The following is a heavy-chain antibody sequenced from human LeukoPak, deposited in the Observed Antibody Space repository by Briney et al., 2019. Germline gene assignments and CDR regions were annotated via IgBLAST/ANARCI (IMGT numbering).Heavy chain of an antibody. CDR1: GFTFSSYG. D-gene: IGHD2/OR15-2a*01. Sequence: GGSLRLSCAASGFTFSSYGMHWVRQTPGKGLEWVSSISSNSGHIYYADSVKGRFTISRDNAKNSLYLQMNSLRTEDTAVYYCAREPLYGYFDYWGQGTLVTVSS. V-gene: IGHV3-21*01. CDR3: AREPLYGYFDY. CDR2: ISSNSGHI. J-gene: IGHJ4*02.